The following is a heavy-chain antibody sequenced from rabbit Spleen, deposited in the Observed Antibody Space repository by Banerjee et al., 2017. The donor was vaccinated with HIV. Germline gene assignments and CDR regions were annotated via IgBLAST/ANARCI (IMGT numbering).Heavy chain of an antibody. Sequence: QEQLVESGGGLVQPEASLTLTCKASGFSFSSGYYMCWVRQAPGKGLEWIACIYVGSSGRTYYASWAKGRFTISKTSSTTVTLQMTSLTVADTAMYFCARSISSSGWGLDLWGPGTLVTVS. CDR3: ARSISSSGWGLDL. V-gene: IGHV1S45*01. CDR1: GFSFSSGYY. CDR2: IYVGSSGRT. D-gene: IGHD1-1*01. J-gene: IGHJ3*01.